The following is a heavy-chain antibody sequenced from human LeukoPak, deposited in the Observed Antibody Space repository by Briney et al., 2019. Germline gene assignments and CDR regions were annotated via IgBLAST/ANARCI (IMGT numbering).Heavy chain of an antibody. J-gene: IGHJ4*02. CDR1: GYTFTSYY. CDR2: INPSGGST. Sequence: ASVKVSCKASGYTFTSYYMHWVRQAPGQGLEWMGIINPSGGSTSYAQKFQGRVTMTRDMSTSTVYMELRSLRSDDTAVYYCARDYCSGGSCYSLFDYWGQGTLVTVSS. V-gene: IGHV1-46*01. CDR3: ARDYCSGGSCYSLFDY. D-gene: IGHD2-15*01.